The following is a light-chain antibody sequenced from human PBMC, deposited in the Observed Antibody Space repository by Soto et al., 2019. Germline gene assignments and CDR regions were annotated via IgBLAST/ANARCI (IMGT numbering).Light chain of an antibody. V-gene: IGLV2-8*01. J-gene: IGLJ2*01. CDR2: EVT. CDR1: SSDVGGYNY. CDR3: SSYAGSNSVL. Sequence: QTVVTQPPSASGSPGQSVTISCTGMSSDVGGYNYVSWYQQHPGKAPKLMIYEVTKRPSGVPDRFSGSKSGNTASLTVSGIQAEDEADYYCSSYAGSNSVLFGGGTQLTVL.